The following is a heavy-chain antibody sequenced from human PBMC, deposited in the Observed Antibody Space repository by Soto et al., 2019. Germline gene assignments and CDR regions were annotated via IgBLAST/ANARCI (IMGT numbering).Heavy chain of an antibody. J-gene: IGHJ5*02. V-gene: IGHV4-59*01. CDR3: ARMGYCSNGVCYTDRFDP. CDR1: GDSISAYG. CDR2: MYVSGSS. Sequence: SESLSLTCSVSGDSISAYGWSWIRQSPGKGLEWIGYMYVSGSSNYNPSLKSRVTISVDTTKNQFSLKLNSVTAADTAVYYCARMGYCSNGVCYTDRFDPWGQGTPVTVSS. D-gene: IGHD2-8*01.